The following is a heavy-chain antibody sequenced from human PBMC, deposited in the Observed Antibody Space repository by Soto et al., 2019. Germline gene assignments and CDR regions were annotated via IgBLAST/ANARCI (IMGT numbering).Heavy chain of an antibody. Sequence: GGSLRLSCAASGFTFSSYWMHWVRQAPGKGLVWVSRINSDGSSTSYADSVKGRFTISRDNAKNTLYLQMNSLRAEDTAVYYCARDDYYDSSGYYPLGRYYGMDVWGQGTTVTVSS. CDR2: INSDGSST. D-gene: IGHD3-22*01. J-gene: IGHJ6*02. V-gene: IGHV3-74*01. CDR3: ARDDYYDSSGYYPLGRYYGMDV. CDR1: GFTFSSYW.